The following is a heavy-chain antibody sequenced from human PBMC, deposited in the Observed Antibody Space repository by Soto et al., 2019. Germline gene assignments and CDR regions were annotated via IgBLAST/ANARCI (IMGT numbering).Heavy chain of an antibody. CDR3: ARENGYSYGYVPYYYYGMDV. Sequence: PGGSLRLSCAASGFTFSSYAMHWVRQAPGKGLEWVAVMSYDGSNKYYADSVKGRFTISRDNSKNTLYLQMNSLRAEDTAVYYCARENGYSYGYVPYYYYGMDVWGQGTTVTVSS. V-gene: IGHV3-30-3*01. CDR2: MSYDGSNK. D-gene: IGHD5-18*01. J-gene: IGHJ6*02. CDR1: GFTFSSYA.